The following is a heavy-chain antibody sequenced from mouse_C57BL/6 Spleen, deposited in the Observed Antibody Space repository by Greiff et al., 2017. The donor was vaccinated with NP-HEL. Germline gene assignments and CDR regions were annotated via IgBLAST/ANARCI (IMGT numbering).Heavy chain of an antibody. V-gene: IGHV1-80*01. CDR1: GYAFSSYW. D-gene: IGHD3-3*01. CDR2: IYPGDGDT. Sequence: VQLQQSGAELVKPGASVKISCKASGYAFSSYWMNWVKQRPGKGLEWIGQIYPGDGDTNYNGKFKGKATLTADKSSSTAYLQLSSLTSEDCAVYFCARGGDFHWYFDVWGTGTTVTVSS. CDR3: ARGGDFHWYFDV. J-gene: IGHJ1*03.